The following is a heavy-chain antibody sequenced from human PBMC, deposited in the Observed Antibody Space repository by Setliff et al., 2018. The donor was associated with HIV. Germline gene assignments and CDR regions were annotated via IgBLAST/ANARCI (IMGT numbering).Heavy chain of an antibody. CDR2: IYYSGST. CDR1: DGSFSSDY. CDR3: ARAPTHYFGNNKSSWPDAFDI. D-gene: IGHD3-10*01. V-gene: IGHV4-59*01. Sequence: SETLSLTCTVSDGSFSSDYWTWIRQTPGKGLEWIGYIYYSGSTKYNPSLTSRVTISVDTSKNHFSLKLTSVTAADTAVYYCARAPTHYFGNNKSSWPDAFDIWGLGTMVTVSS. J-gene: IGHJ3*02.